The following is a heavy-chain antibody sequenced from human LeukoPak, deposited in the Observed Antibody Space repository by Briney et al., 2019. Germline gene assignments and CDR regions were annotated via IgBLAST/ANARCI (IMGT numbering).Heavy chain of an antibody. Sequence: ASVKVSCKASGGTCSSYAISWVRQAPGQGLEWMGRIIPIFGTANYAQKFQGRVTITTDESTSTAYMELSSLRSEDTAVYYCAMATVTTSPDYWGQGTLVTVSS. D-gene: IGHD4-17*01. CDR1: GGTCSSYA. CDR2: IIPIFGTA. CDR3: AMATVTTSPDY. J-gene: IGHJ4*02. V-gene: IGHV1-69*05.